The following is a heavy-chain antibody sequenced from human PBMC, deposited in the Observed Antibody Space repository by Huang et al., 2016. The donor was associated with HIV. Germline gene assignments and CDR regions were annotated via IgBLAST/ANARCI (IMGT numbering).Heavy chain of an antibody. CDR3: ARDRDFYDSSGYWGFNYFDY. CDR1: GYAFTSYY. D-gene: IGHD3-22*01. J-gene: IGHJ4*02. CDR2: IHPSDGST. V-gene: IGHV1-46*01. Sequence: QVQLVQSGAEVKKPGASVKVSCKASGYAFTSYYMHWVRQAPGQGLGWMGIIHPSDGSTSYAQKFQGRVTTTRDTSTNTVFMELSSLRSEDTAVYYCARDRDFYDSSGYWGFNYFDYWGQGTLVTVSS.